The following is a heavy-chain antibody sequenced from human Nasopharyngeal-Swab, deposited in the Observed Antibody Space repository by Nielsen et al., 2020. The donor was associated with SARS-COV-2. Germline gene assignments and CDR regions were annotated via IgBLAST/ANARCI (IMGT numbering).Heavy chain of an antibody. J-gene: IGHJ4*02. Sequence: GESLKISCAASGFTFSSYWMRWVRQAPGKGLEWVANIKQDGSEKYYVDSVKGRFTISRDNAKNSLYLQMNSLRAEDTAVYYCARDRYYYGSGSLDYWGQGTLVTVSS. CDR1: GFTFSSYW. V-gene: IGHV3-7*01. CDR2: IKQDGSEK. CDR3: ARDRYYYGSGSLDY. D-gene: IGHD3-10*01.